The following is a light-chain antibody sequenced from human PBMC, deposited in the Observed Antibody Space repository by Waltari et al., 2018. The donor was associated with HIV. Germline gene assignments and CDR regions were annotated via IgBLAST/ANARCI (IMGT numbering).Light chain of an antibody. Sequence: QSSLTQPASVSGSPGQSITISCTGTSSDIGAYEYVSWYLQHPDKAPQLLIYDVFYRPAGVSHRVSRSKAGNTASQTISGLQAEDEAVYSCSSYTTTNTIIFGGGTKLTVL. J-gene: IGLJ2*01. CDR2: DVF. V-gene: IGLV2-14*03. CDR1: SSDIGAYEY. CDR3: SSYTTTNTII.